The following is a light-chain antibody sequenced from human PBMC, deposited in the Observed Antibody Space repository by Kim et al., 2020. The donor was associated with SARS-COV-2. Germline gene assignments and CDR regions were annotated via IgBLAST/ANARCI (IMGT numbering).Light chain of an antibody. J-gene: IGKJ1*01. CDR1: QSISSW. Sequence: ASVGDRVTITCRASQSISSWLAWYQQKPGKAPKLLIYKASSLESGVPSRFSGSGSGTEFTLTISSLQPDDFATYYCQQYNSYAVRFGQGTKVDIK. CDR2: KAS. CDR3: QQYNSYAVR. V-gene: IGKV1-5*03.